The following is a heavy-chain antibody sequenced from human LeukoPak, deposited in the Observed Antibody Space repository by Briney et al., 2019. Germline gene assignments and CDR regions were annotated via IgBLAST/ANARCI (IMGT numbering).Heavy chain of an antibody. Sequence: GGSLRLSCAASGFTFGDYAMSWVRQAPGKGLEWVSAISGSGGSTYYADSVKGRFTISRDNSKNTLYLQMNSLRAEDTAVYYCAKEWVSGSYEGDYWGQGTLVTVSS. CDR3: AKEWVSGSYEGDY. J-gene: IGHJ4*02. CDR1: GFTFGDYA. V-gene: IGHV3-23*01. CDR2: ISGSGGST. D-gene: IGHD1-26*01.